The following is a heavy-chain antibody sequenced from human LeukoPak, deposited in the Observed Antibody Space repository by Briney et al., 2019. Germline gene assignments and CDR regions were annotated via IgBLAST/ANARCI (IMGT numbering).Heavy chain of an antibody. V-gene: IGHV3-23*01. CDR1: GFTFSSHA. CDR3: ARGSTGTVTSIDY. J-gene: IGHJ4*02. Sequence: SGGSLRLSCVVSGFTFSSHAMSWVRQAPGKGLEWVSVISGSGASIDYADSVKGRFTLSRDNSENSVFLQMDSLRAEDTAVYYCARGSTGTVTSIDYGGQETLVA. CDR2: ISGSGASI. D-gene: IGHD4-17*01.